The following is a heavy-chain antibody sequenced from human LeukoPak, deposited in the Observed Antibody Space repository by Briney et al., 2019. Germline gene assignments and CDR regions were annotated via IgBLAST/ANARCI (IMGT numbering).Heavy chain of an antibody. CDR2: IHGNGETA. CDR3: AKPRGRMIRERDGFHI. D-gene: IGHD5-24*01. CDR1: GFMFSRFG. Sequence: GGSLRLSCVGSGFMFSRFGLIWVRQAPGKGLEWVSGIHGNGETAYYGDSVKGRFTISRDNSKSTLYLQMNSLRAEDTAIYYCAKPRGRMIRERDGFHIWGQGTMVTVSS. V-gene: IGHV3-23*01. J-gene: IGHJ3*02.